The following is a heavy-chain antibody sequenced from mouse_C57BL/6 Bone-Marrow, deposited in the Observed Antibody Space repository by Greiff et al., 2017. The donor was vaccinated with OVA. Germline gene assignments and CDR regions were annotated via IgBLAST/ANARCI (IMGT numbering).Heavy chain of an antibody. CDR2: IHPNSGST. CDR3: AREEIYYDYPFGY. D-gene: IGHD2-4*01. V-gene: IGHV1-64*01. J-gene: IGHJ2*01. Sequence: VQLQQPGAELVKPGASVKLSCKASGYTFTSYWMHWVKQRPGQGLEWIGMIHPNSGSTNYNEKFKSKATLTVDQSSSTAYMQLSSLTSEDAAVYYGAREEIYYDYPFGYWGQGTTLTVSS. CDR1: GYTFTSYW.